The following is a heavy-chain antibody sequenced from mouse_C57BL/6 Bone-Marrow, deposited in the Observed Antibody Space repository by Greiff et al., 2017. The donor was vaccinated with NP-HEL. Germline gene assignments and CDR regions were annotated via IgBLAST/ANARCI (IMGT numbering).Heavy chain of an antibody. D-gene: IGHD3-1*01. CDR1: GYTFTNYW. CDR3: AREGLRGYYAMDY. Sequence: VQRVESGAELVRPGTSVKMSCKASGYTFTNYWIGWAKQRPGHGLEWIGDIYPGGGYTNYNEKFKGKATLTADKSSSTAYMQFSSLTSEDSAIYYCAREGLRGYYAMDYWGQGTSVTVSS. CDR2: IYPGGGYT. V-gene: IGHV1-63*01. J-gene: IGHJ4*01.